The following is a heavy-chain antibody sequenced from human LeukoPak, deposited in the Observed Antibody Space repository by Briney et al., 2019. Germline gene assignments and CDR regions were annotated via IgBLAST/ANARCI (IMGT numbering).Heavy chain of an antibody. Sequence: GGSLRLSCAASEFTFRSYWMAWVRQAPGKGLEWVANIKEDESAKHQADSVKGRFTISRDNAQNSAYLQMSSLRGEDTAVYYCARDVGGSLDYWGQGTLVTVSS. J-gene: IGHJ4*02. CDR2: IKEDESAK. CDR1: EFTFRSYW. CDR3: ARDVGGSLDY. V-gene: IGHV3-7*01. D-gene: IGHD1-26*01.